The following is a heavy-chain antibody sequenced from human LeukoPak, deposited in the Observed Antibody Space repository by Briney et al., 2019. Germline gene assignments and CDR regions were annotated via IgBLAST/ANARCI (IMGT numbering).Heavy chain of an antibody. CDR2: ISASGGST. CDR1: GFNFSSYA. J-gene: IGHJ4*02. Sequence: GGSLRLSCAASGFNFSSYAMSWVRQAPGKGLEWVSTISASGGSTYYADSVKGRFTISRDNSKNTLYLQMNSLRAEDTAVYYCAKRSSSWYYFDYWGQGTLVTVSS. V-gene: IGHV3-23*01. D-gene: IGHD6-13*01. CDR3: AKRSSSWYYFDY.